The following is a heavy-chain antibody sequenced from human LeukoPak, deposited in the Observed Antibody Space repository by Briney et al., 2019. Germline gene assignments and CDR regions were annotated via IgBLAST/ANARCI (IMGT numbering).Heavy chain of an antibody. D-gene: IGHD6-19*01. Sequence: SETLSLTCTVSGGSISSYYWSWIRQLPGKGLEWIGYIYYSGSTAYNPSPKSRVTISVDTSKSQFSLKLSSVTAADTAVYYCARHAPSDTTGWYYFDYWGQGTLVTVSS. CDR2: IYYSGST. V-gene: IGHV4-59*08. J-gene: IGHJ4*02. CDR1: GGSISSYY. CDR3: ARHAPSDTTGWYYFDY.